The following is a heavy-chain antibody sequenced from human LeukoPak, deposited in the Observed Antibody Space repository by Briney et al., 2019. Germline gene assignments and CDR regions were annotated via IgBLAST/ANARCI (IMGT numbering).Heavy chain of an antibody. CDR2: IYYSGST. D-gene: IGHD3-10*01. J-gene: IGHJ6*02. V-gene: IGHV4-39*07. CDR1: GGSISSSSYY. CDR3: ARETGISDYGSGSLGMDV. Sequence: SETLSLTCTVSGGSISSSSYYWGWIRQPPGKGLEWIGSIYYSGSTYYNPSLKSRVTISVDTSKNQFSLKLSSVTAADTAVYYCARETGISDYGSGSLGMDVWGQGTTVTVSS.